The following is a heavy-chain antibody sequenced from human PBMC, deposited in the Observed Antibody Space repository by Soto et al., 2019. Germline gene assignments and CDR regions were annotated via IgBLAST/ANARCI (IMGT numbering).Heavy chain of an antibody. CDR1: GVSISSGGYY. Sequence: QVQLQESGPGLVESSQTLSLTCTVSGVSISSGGYYWGWIRQHPGKGLEWIGNIYYSGRTYYNPSLKSRLLMSVDTSKNHFSLNLNSVTAADTAMYFCASVVGCGSEYYFDYWGQGVLVTVSS. CDR2: IYYSGRT. CDR3: ASVVGCGSEYYFDY. V-gene: IGHV4-31*03. J-gene: IGHJ4*02. D-gene: IGHD5-12*01.